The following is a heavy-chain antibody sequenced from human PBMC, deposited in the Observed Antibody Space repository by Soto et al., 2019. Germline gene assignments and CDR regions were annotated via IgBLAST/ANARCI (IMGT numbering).Heavy chain of an antibody. CDR2: ISGGGGST. Sequence: PGGSLRLSCAASGFTFSSYAMSWVRQAPGKGLEWVSAISGGGGSTYYADSVKGRFTISRDNSKNTLNLQMNSLRAEDTAVYYCAKGGGRGYVAGAFDIWGQGKMVTVSS. CDR3: AKGGGRGYVAGAFDI. J-gene: IGHJ3*02. CDR1: GFTFSSYA. D-gene: IGHD3-10*01. V-gene: IGHV3-23*01.